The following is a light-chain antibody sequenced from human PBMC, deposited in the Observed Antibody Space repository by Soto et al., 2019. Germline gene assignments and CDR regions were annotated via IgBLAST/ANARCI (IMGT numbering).Light chain of an antibody. CDR1: SSDVGSSNL. Sequence: QSVLTQPASVSGSPGQSITFSCTGTSSDVGSSNLVSWYQQHPGKAPKLLIYEVSKRPSGVSNRFSGSKSGNTAFLTISGLQAEDEADYYCCSYAGSTTHVFGTGTKVNVL. CDR2: EVS. V-gene: IGLV2-23*02. J-gene: IGLJ1*01. CDR3: CSYAGSTTHV.